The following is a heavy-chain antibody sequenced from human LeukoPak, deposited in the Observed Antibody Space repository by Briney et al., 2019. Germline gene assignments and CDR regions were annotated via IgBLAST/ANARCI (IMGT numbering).Heavy chain of an antibody. CDR1: GYTFTGYY. CDR2: INPNNGVT. J-gene: IGHJ2*01. V-gene: IGHV1-2*02. Sequence: ASVKVSCKASGYTFTGYYIHWVRQAPGQGLEWMGWINPNNGVTKYAQKFQGRVTTTRDTSISTVYVELSSLTSDDTALYYCARDYRPSGSSHFYYDFWGRGTPVTVSS. CDR3: ARDYRPSGSSHFYYDF. D-gene: IGHD2-15*01.